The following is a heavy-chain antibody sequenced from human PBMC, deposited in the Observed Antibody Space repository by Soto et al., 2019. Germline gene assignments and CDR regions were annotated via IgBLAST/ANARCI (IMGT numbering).Heavy chain of an antibody. V-gene: IGHV3-23*01. D-gene: IGHD3-10*01. CDR3: AKVERYYYGSGSRNWFDP. Sequence: PGGSLRLSCAASGFTFSSYAMSWVRQAPGKGLEWVSAISGSGGSTYYADSVKGRFTISRDNSKNTLYLQMNSLRAEDTAVYYCAKVERYYYGSGSRNWFDPWGQGTLVTVSS. CDR1: GFTFSSYA. J-gene: IGHJ5*02. CDR2: ISGSGGST.